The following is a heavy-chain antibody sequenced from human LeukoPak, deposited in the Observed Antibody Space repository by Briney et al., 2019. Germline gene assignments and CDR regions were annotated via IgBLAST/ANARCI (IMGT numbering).Heavy chain of an antibody. D-gene: IGHD2-15*01. Sequence: SETLSLTCTVSGGSISSDYWSWIRQPPGKGLEWIGYISYSGSTNYNPSLKSRVTMSVDTSKNQFSLKLSSVTAADTAVYYCAGCRGGGWQNYFDTWGQGTLVTVSS. CDR2: ISYSGST. CDR1: GGSISSDY. CDR3: AGCRGGGWQNYFDT. V-gene: IGHV4-59*08. J-gene: IGHJ5*02.